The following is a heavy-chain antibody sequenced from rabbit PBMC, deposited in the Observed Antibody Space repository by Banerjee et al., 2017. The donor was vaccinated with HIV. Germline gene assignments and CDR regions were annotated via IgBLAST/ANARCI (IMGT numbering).Heavy chain of an antibody. CDR3: ARGTYGYAGYAPNL. CDR2: MYSSSGST. D-gene: IGHD6-1*01. Sequence: QSLEESGGGLVKPGASLTLTCTASGFSFSSAYYMCWVRQAPGKGLELIACMYSSSGSTWYASWAKGRFTISKISSTMVTLQMTSLTAADTATYFCARGTYGYAGYAPNLWGQGTLVTVS. CDR1: GFSFSSAYY. V-gene: IGHV1S40*01. J-gene: IGHJ4*01.